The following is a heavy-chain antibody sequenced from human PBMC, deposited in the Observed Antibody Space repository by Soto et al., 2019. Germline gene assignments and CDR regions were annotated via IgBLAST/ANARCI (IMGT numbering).Heavy chain of an antibody. V-gene: IGHV1-18*01. CDR3: AKVLSGTYFDESDY. CDR2: ISAHNGNT. J-gene: IGHJ4*02. CDR1: GYTFNKHA. D-gene: IGHD1-26*01. Sequence: QVQLVQSGAEVKKPGASVMLSCKASGYTFNKHAIMWVRQARGQGLEWMGWISAHNGNTNSAPKFQGRLTMTTDISTSTADMELRSLRSDDTAVYYCAKVLSGTYFDESDYWGQGTLVTVSS.